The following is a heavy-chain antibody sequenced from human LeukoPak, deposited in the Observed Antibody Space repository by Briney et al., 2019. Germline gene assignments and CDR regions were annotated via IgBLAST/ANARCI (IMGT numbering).Heavy chain of an antibody. D-gene: IGHD4-17*01. CDR3: ARAVQVTTGGLFDY. J-gene: IGHJ4*02. V-gene: IGHV1-69*06. Sequence: SVKVSCKASGGTFNYYAFSWVRQAHGQGLEWVGGIIPIFTTANSAQKSQGRVTITADKNTNTAYMELSSLRSEDTAVYYCARAVQVTTGGLFDYWGQGTLVTASS. CDR2: IIPIFTTA. CDR1: GGTFNYYA.